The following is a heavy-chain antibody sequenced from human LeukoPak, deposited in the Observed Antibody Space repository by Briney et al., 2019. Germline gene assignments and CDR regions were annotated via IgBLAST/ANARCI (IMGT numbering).Heavy chain of an antibody. J-gene: IGHJ4*02. D-gene: IGHD3-16*01. CDR1: GGSVSNNSAA. V-gene: IGHV6-1*01. CDR2: TYFRSEWYN. Sequence: SQTLSLTCAISGGSVSNNSAAWNWIRQSPSRGLEWLGRTYFRSEWYNDYALSVKSRIIINPDTSKNQFSLQLNSVTPEDTAVYYCARDRGDYFDYWGQGALVTVSS. CDR3: ARDRGDYFDY.